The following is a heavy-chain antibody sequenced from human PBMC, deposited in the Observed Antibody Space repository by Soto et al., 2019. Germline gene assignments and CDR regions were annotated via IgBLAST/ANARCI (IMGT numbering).Heavy chain of an antibody. CDR2: INPNSGGT. V-gene: IGHV1-2*04. CDR1: GYTFTDYS. Sequence: HVQLVQSGAEVKKPGASVKVSCKASGYTFTDYSIHWVRQAPGQGLEWMGWINPNSGGTNYAQKFQGWVTITRDTSINTAYMELSNLKSDDTAVYYCARGHVLRFLEWLSYGLDVWGQGTTVTVSS. J-gene: IGHJ6*02. CDR3: ARGHVLRFLEWLSYGLDV. D-gene: IGHD3-3*01.